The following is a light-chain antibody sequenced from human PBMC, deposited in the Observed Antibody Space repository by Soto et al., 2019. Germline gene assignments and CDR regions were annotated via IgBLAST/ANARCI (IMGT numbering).Light chain of an antibody. CDR2: RAS. Sequence: EIGLTQSSGTLSLSPGERATLSCRASQSVSSSYLAWYQQKTGQAPRLLIYRASSRDTGIPDRFSGSGSGTDFTLTISILETEDFAVYYCKQYGSSRTFGQGTKVEIK. CDR3: KQYGSSRT. J-gene: IGKJ1*01. CDR1: QSVSSSY. V-gene: IGKV3-20*01.